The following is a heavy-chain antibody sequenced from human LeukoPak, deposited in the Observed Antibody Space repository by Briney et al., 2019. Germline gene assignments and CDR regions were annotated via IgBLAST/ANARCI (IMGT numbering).Heavy chain of an antibody. V-gene: IGHV3-23*01. J-gene: IGHJ4*02. CDR2: ISGSAYNS. CDR1: GFTFSSYG. CDR3: AKHSGSYFIYYIDS. D-gene: IGHD1-26*01. Sequence: GGSLRLSCAASGFTFSSYGLSWVRQAPGKGLEWVPTISGSAYNSYYADSVKGRFTISRDNSANTLYLQMDNLRAEDTALYYCAKHSGSYFIYYIDSWGQGTLVTVSS.